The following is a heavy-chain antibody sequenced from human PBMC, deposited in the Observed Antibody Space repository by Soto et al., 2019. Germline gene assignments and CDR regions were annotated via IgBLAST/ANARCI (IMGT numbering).Heavy chain of an antibody. CDR2: IYYTGSA. J-gene: IGHJ5*02. D-gene: IGHD6-6*01. CDR1: GGSISSGGYY. V-gene: IGHV4-31*03. CDR3: AKICTSSWNWFDP. Sequence: QVQLQESGPGLVKPSQTLSLTCTVSGGSISSGGYYWSWIRQHPGKGLEWIGYIYYTGSAYYNPSHEVRISRSVETSKDQFSLKLSPGTAADSAVYYLAKICTSSWNWFDPCAHGTLGSVSS.